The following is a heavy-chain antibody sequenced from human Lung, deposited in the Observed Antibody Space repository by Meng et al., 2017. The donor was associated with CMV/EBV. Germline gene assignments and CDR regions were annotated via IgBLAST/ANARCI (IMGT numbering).Heavy chain of an antibody. V-gene: IGHV1-2*02. CDR1: GYTFTAHY. D-gene: IGHD1-1*01. Sequence: SVXVSCKASGYTFTAHYFHWVRQAPGQGLEWMGWIHPHRGDTNYAQQFQGRVTLTRDTSINTGYMELTRLTSDDTDVDYCARDNNWVPDYWGQGTLVTVSS. CDR2: IHPHRGDT. J-gene: IGHJ4*02. CDR3: ARDNNWVPDY.